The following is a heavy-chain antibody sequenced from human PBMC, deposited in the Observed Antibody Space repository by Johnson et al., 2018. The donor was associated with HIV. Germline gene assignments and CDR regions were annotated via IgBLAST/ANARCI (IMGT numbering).Heavy chain of an antibody. CDR1: GFTFSDSY. V-gene: IGHV3-11*01. CDR3: ARDQRHIAAAGPPDAFDI. D-gene: IGHD6-13*01. Sequence: QVQLVESGGGVVQPGGSLRLSCAASGFTFSDSYMNWIRQAPGKGLEWVSYISGSDGAIWYADSVKGRFTVSRDNAKNSLYLQMNSLRAEDTAVYYCARDQRHIAAAGPPDAFDIWGQGTMVTVSS. J-gene: IGHJ3*02. CDR2: ISGSDGAI.